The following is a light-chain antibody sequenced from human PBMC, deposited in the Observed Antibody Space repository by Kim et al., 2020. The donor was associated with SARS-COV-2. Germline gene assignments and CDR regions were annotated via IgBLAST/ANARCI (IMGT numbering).Light chain of an antibody. CDR2: QDS. CDR3: QAWDSSHVV. J-gene: IGLJ2*01. CDR1: KLGDKY. V-gene: IGLV3-1*01. Sequence: SYELTQPPSVSVSPGQTASITCSGDKLGDKYACWYQQKPGQSPVLVIYQDSKRPSGIPERFSGSNSGNTATLTISGTQAMDEADYYCQAWDSSHVVFG.